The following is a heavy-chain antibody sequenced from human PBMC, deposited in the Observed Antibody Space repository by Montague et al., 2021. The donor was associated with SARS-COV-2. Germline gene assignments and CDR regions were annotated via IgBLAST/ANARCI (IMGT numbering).Heavy chain of an antibody. CDR1: GGSISSSSYY. J-gene: IGHJ4*02. D-gene: IGHD3-22*01. V-gene: IGHV4-39*01. CDR2: IYYSGST. Sequence: SETLSLTCTASGGSISSSSYYWGWIRQPPGKGLEWIGSIYYSGSTYYNPSLKSRVTISIDTSKNQFSLKLSSVTAADTAVYYCARIKYYYDSSGYLSDRTLDYWGQGTLVTVSS. CDR3: ARIKYYYDSSGYLSDRTLDY.